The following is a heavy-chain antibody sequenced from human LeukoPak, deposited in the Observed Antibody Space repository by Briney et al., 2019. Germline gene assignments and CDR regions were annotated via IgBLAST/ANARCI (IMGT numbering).Heavy chain of an antibody. Sequence: RGGCLRLSCATSGFCFSIYSMSWVRQAPGKVLEWVSFISRTSDDIYHADSVKGRFTISRDNANNSLYLQMISLRAEDTGVYYCAKELPSAVDWGQGTLVTVSS. CDR1: GFCFSIYS. J-gene: IGHJ4*02. CDR2: ISRTSDDI. CDR3: AKELPSAVD. V-gene: IGHV3-21*01.